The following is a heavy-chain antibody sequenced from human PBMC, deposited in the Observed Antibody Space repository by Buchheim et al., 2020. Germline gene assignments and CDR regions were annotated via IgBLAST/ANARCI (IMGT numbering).Heavy chain of an antibody. V-gene: IGHV4-61*01. Sequence: QVQLQESGPGLVKPSETLSLTCTVSGGSVSSGSYYWSWIRQPPGKGLEWIGYIYYSGSTNYNPSLKSRVTISVDTSKNQFSLKLSSVTAADTAVYYCAGDKGEYNWSDYWGQGTL. CDR2: IYYSGST. J-gene: IGHJ4*02. D-gene: IGHD1-1*01. CDR3: AGDKGEYNWSDY. CDR1: GGSVSSGSYY.